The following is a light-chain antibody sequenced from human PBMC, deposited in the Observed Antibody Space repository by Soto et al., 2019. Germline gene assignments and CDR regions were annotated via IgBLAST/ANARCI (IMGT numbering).Light chain of an antibody. V-gene: IGKV3-15*01. CDR1: QSVSSN. CDR2: GAS. J-gene: IGKJ2*01. Sequence: EIVMTQSPATLSVSPGERATLSCRASQSVSSNLAWYQQKPGQAPRLLIYGASPRATGIPARFSGNGSGTEFTVSISSLKSEDVAVYYCQQYNNWPPTFGQGTKLEIK. CDR3: QQYNNWPPT.